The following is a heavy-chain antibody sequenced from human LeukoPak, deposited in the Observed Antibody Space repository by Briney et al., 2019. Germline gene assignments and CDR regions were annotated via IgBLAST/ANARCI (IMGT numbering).Heavy chain of an antibody. CDR3: ARRAYYDSSGYYAPIDY. V-gene: IGHV5-51*01. J-gene: IGHJ4*02. CDR1: GYSFTSYW. D-gene: IGHD3-22*01. Sequence: GESLKISCKGSGYSFTSYWIGWVRQMPGKGLEWMGIIYPGDSDTRYSPSFQGQVTISADKSISTAYLQWSSLKASDAAMYYCARRAYYDSSGYYAPIDYWGQGTLVTVSS. CDR2: IYPGDSDT.